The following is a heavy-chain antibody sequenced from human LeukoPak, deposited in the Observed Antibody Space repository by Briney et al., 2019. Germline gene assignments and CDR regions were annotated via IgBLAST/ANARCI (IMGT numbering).Heavy chain of an antibody. V-gene: IGHV3-23*01. Sequence: GGSLRLSCAASGFTFSSYAMSWVRQAPGKGLEWVSAISYSGRSTYYADSVKGRFTISRDNSKNTLYLQMNSLRAKDTAVYYCAKDRTKVATKNWYFDLWGRGTLVTVSS. J-gene: IGHJ2*01. CDR1: GFTFSSYA. D-gene: IGHD5-12*01. CDR3: AKDRTKVATKNWYFDL. CDR2: ISYSGRST.